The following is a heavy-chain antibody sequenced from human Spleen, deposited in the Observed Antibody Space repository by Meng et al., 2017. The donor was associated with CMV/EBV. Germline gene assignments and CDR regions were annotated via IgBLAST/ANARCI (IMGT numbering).Heavy chain of an antibody. CDR1: GGSISSSSYY. V-gene: IGHV4-39*07. CDR3: ARAPDIVVVPVDY. J-gene: IGHJ4*02. Sequence: GSLRLSCTVSGGSISSSSYYWGWIRQPPGKGLEWIGSIYYSGSTYYNPSLKSRVTISVDTSKNQFSLKLSSVTAADTAVYYCARAPDIVVVPVDYWGQGSLVTVSS. CDR2: IYYSGST. D-gene: IGHD2-2*01.